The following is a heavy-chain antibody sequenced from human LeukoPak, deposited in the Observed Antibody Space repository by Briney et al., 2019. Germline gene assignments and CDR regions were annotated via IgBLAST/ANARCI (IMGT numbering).Heavy chain of an antibody. Sequence: PSETLSLTCTVSGGSISSSSYYWGWIRQPPGKGLEWIGSIYYSGSTYYNPSLKSRVTISVDTSKNQFSLKLSSVTAADTAVYYCAKERGAYYDSSGYSFSRAHFDYWGQGTQVTVSS. J-gene: IGHJ4*02. D-gene: IGHD3-22*01. CDR2: IYYSGST. V-gene: IGHV4-39*01. CDR1: GGSISSSSYY. CDR3: AKERGAYYDSSGYSFSRAHFDY.